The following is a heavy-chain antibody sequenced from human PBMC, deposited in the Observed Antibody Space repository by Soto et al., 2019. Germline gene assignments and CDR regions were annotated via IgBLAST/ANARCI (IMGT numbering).Heavy chain of an antibody. Sequence: SGTLSLTCTVSGGSISSSSYYWGWIRQPPGKGLEWIGNVYYGGSTYYNPSLKSRVTISVETSKSQFSLKLSSVTAADTAVYYCAGGDYYHSSGYYFYYYTMDVWGQGTTVTVAS. J-gene: IGHJ6*02. CDR1: GGSISSSSYY. CDR3: AGGDYYHSSGYYFYYYTMDV. CDR2: VYYGGST. D-gene: IGHD3-22*01. V-gene: IGHV4-39*01.